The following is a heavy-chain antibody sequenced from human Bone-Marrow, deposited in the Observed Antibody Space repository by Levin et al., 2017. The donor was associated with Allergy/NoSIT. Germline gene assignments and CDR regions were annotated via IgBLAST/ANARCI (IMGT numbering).Heavy chain of an antibody. V-gene: IGHV3-11*01. CDR1: GFTFRDYY. J-gene: IGHJ3*01. CDR3: ASHILTGTTADAFGV. D-gene: IGHD1-20*01. CDR2: ISVSSSTE. Sequence: GSLRLSCAASGFTFRDYYMSWIRQAPGKGLEWISYISVSSSTEYYADSVEGRFTISRDDARDSLYLQMNSPRAEDTAVYYCASHILTGTTADAFGVWGQGTIVTFSS.